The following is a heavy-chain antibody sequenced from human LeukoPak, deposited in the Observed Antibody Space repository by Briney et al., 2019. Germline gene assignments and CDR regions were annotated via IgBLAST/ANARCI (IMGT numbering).Heavy chain of an antibody. J-gene: IGHJ3*02. CDR3: ARTIAVAGASPKDAFNI. Sequence: GGSLRLSCAASGFTFNSYGMHWVRQAPGKGLEWVALIWFDGNNKYYADSVKGRFTISRDNSKNTLSLQMNSLRAEDTAVYYCARTIAVAGASPKDAFNIWGQGTMVTVSS. CDR1: GFTFNSYG. CDR2: IWFDGNNK. V-gene: IGHV3-33*01. D-gene: IGHD6-19*01.